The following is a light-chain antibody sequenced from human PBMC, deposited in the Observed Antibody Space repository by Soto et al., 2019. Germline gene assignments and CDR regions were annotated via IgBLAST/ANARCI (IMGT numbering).Light chain of an antibody. CDR2: GAS. J-gene: IGKJ1*01. CDR1: QSVSSSY. CDR3: QQYGSSGWT. Sequence: EIVLTQSPGTLSLSPGERATLSCRASQSVSSSYLAWYQQKPGQAPRLLIYGASSRATGIPDRFSGSGSGTVFTLTMSRMEPEDFAVYYCQQYGSSGWTFGQGTKVEIK. V-gene: IGKV3-20*01.